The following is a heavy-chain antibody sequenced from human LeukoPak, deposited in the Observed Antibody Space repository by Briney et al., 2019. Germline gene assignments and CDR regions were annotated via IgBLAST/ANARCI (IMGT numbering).Heavy chain of an antibody. Sequence: ASVKVSCKASGYTFTSYGISWVRQAPGQGLEWMGWISAYNGNTNYAQKFQGRVTMTRDTSISTAYMELSRLRSDDTAVYYCARGNSGSYHDAFDIWGQGTMVTVSS. CDR3: ARGNSGSYHDAFDI. J-gene: IGHJ3*02. V-gene: IGHV1-18*01. CDR2: ISAYNGNT. D-gene: IGHD1-26*01. CDR1: GYTFTSYG.